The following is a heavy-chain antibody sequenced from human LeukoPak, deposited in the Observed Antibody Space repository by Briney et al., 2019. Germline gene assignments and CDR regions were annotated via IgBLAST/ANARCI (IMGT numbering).Heavy chain of an antibody. D-gene: IGHD1-1*01. CDR1: GFTFSSYS. J-gene: IGHJ4*02. Sequence: GGSLRLSCAASGFTFSSYSMNWVRQAPGKGLEWVSSITTTSNYIYYADSVKGRFTVSRDNAKDSLYLQMYSLRAEDTAVYYCARVILLNIRGQRNWYFDYWGQGSLVTVSS. CDR2: ITTTSNYI. CDR3: ARVILLNIRGQRNWYFDY. V-gene: IGHV3-21*01.